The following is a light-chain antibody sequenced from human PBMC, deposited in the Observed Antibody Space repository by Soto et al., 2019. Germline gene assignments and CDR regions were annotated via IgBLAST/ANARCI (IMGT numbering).Light chain of an antibody. Sequence: DIVMTQSPLSLPVTPGEPASISCRSSQSLLNSNGYNCLDWYLQRPGQSPQLLIHLGSIRASGVRDRFSASGSGTDFTLKISRVEAEDVGVYYCMQALRPPLTFGGGTKVEIK. CDR2: LGS. V-gene: IGKV2-28*01. J-gene: IGKJ4*01. CDR3: MQALRPPLT. CDR1: QSLLNSNGYNC.